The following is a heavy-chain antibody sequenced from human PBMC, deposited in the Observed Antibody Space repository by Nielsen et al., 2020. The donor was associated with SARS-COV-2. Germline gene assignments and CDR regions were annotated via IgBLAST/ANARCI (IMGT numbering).Heavy chain of an antibody. Sequence: GSLRLSCKGSGYSFTSYWISWVRQMPGKGLEWMGRIDPSDSYTNYSPSFQGHVTISADKSISTAYLQWSSLKASDTAMYYCARHDDHYYDSSGYLNWFDPWGQGTLVTVSS. CDR1: GYSFTSYW. V-gene: IGHV5-10-1*01. D-gene: IGHD3-22*01. J-gene: IGHJ5*02. CDR2: IDPSDSYT. CDR3: ARHDDHYYDSSGYLNWFDP.